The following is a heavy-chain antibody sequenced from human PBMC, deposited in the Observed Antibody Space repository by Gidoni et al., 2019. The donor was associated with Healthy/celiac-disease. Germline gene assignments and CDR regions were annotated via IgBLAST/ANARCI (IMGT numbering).Heavy chain of an antibody. V-gene: IGHV1-69*02. CDR2: IIPILGIA. Sequence: QVQLVQSGAEVKKPGSSVKVSCKASGGTFSSYTISWVRQAPGQGLEWMGRIIPILGIANYAQKFQGRVTITADKSTSTAYMELSSLRSEDTAVYYCARGYSSSWTYYYYGMDVWGQGTTVTVSS. CDR3: ARGYSSSWTYYYYGMDV. J-gene: IGHJ6*02. CDR1: GGTFSSYT. D-gene: IGHD6-13*01.